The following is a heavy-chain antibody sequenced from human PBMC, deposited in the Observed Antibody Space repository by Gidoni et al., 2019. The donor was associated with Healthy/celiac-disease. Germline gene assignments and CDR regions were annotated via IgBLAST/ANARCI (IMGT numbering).Heavy chain of an antibody. CDR1: GFTFDAYT. Sequence: EVQLVESGGVVVQPGGSLRLSCAASGFTFDAYTMPWGRQAPGKGLDGVSLISWDGGSTYYADSVKGRFTISRDNSKNSLYLQMNSLRTEDTALYYCAKAAQYQLLVGGGLDYWGQGTLVTVSS. J-gene: IGHJ4*02. D-gene: IGHD2-2*01. CDR3: AKAAQYQLLVGGGLDY. V-gene: IGHV3-43*01. CDR2: ISWDGGST.